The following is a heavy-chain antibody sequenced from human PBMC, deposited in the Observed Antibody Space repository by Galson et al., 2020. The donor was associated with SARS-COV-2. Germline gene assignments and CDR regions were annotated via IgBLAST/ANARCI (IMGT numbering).Heavy chain of an antibody. D-gene: IGHD3-10*01. V-gene: IGHV4-59*08. CDR3: AKHDDYLGSGNKGGWVDP. J-gene: IGHJ5*02. Sequence: SETLSLTSTVSVSSISGYYWSWIRQPPGKGLGWIGYLYYNGYTNYNPSLKSRITISLDTSKKQFSLNLRSVTAADTAVYYFAKHDDYLGSGNKGGWVDPWGQGTLVTVSS. CDR2: LYYNGYT. CDR1: VSSISGYY.